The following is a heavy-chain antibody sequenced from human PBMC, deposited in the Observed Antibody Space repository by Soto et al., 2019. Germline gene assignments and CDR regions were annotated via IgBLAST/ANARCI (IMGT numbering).Heavy chain of an antibody. D-gene: IGHD2-2*02. CDR3: ARESVVLPAAIPDYYYGMDV. V-gene: IGHV4-30-2*06. Sequence: SETLSLTCDVSGGSITSGGYSWNWIRQSPEQGLECIGYIYQGGSSFYNPSLKSRAIISIDRSKNQFSPRLNSVTAADTAVYYCARESVVLPAAIPDYYYGMDVWGQGTTVTVSS. CDR2: IYQGGSS. J-gene: IGHJ6*02. CDR1: GGSITSGGYS.